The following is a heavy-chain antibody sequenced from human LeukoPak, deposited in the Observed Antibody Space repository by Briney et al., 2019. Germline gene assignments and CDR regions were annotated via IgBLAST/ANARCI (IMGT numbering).Heavy chain of an antibody. CDR2: ISGSGGST. J-gene: IGHJ4*02. V-gene: IGHV3-23*01. CDR1: GFTFSSYG. CDR3: ARGGGSGRYGLPFDS. Sequence: GGTLRLSCAASGFTFSSYGMSWVRQAPGKGLEWVSAISGSGGSTYYADSVKGRFTISRDNSENTLYLQMNGLTDEDTAVYYCARGGGSGRYGLPFDSWGQGTLVTVSS. D-gene: IGHD6-13*01.